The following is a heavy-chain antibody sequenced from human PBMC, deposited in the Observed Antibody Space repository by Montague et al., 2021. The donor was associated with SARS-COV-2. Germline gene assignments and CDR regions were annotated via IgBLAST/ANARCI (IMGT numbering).Heavy chain of an antibody. CDR1: GGSITGFS. CDR3: ARTATRPLSLDY. V-gene: IGHV4-4*07. J-gene: IGHJ4*02. D-gene: IGHD6-6*01. Sequence: SETLPLTCAVSGGSITGFSWSWVRQPAGKGLEWICRVNTSGTTNYSPSLRSRVTMSVDTSKNQFSLNLNSVTAADTAIYYCARTATRPLSLDYWGQGALVTVSS. CDR2: VNTSGTT.